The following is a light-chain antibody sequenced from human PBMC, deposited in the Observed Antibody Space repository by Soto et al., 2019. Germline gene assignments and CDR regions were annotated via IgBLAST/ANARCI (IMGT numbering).Light chain of an antibody. CDR3: QEYGST. CDR1: QSVSTY. V-gene: IGKV3-20*01. J-gene: IGKJ4*01. CDR2: GAS. Sequence: ETAKTQAPHILSRAPGEGATLSCRASQSVSTYLAWYQQQPGQPPRLLIYGASSRATGIPDRFSGSGSGTDFTLTISRLEPEDFAVYYCQEYGSTFGGGTKVDI.